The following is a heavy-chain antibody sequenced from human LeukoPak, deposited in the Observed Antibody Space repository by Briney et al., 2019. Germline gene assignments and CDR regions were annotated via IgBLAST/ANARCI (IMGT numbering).Heavy chain of an antibody. J-gene: IGHJ4*02. D-gene: IGHD3-22*01. Sequence: GGSLRLSCAASGFTFSSYAMSWVRQAPGKGLEWVSAISGSGSTTYYTDSVKGRFTISRDNSKNTLYLQMNSLRAEDTAVYYCAKVRAYYDSSGHDYWGQGTLVTVSS. CDR3: AKVRAYYDSSGHDY. CDR2: ISGSGSTT. V-gene: IGHV3-23*01. CDR1: GFTFSSYA.